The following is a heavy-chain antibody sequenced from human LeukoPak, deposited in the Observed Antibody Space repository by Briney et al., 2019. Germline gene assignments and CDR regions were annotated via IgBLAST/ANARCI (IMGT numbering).Heavy chain of an antibody. V-gene: IGHV4-39*07. J-gene: IGHJ6*02. CDR3: ARDRTTSITMVRGPHRGGMDV. Sequence: SETLSLTCTVSGASISSSSYYWGWIRQPPGKGLEWIGSIYYSGTTYYNPSLKSRVTISVDTSKNQFSLKLNSVTVADTAVYYCARDRTTSITMVRGPHRGGMDVWGQGTTVTVSS. D-gene: IGHD3-10*01. CDR1: GASISSSSYY. CDR2: IYYSGTT.